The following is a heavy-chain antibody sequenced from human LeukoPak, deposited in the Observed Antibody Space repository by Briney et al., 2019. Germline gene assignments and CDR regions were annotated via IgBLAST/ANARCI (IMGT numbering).Heavy chain of an antibody. J-gene: IGHJ4*02. CDR2: MTASDERT. V-gene: IGHV3-23*01. Sequence: GWSLRLSCSASGFTFSIYAMSWVRQAPGKGLEWVSAMTASDERTYYADSVKGRFSISRDNAKNTLYLQMTSLRVEDTAVYFCAKDFSGSYDYWGQGTLVTVSS. CDR3: AKDFSGSYDY. CDR1: GFTFSIYA. D-gene: IGHD1-26*01.